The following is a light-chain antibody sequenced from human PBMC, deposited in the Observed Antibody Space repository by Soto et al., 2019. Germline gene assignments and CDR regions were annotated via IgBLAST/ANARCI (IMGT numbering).Light chain of an antibody. V-gene: IGKV3D-20*02. CDR1: QSVGSNY. Sequence: EFVLTQSPGTLSLSPGERATLSCRASQSVGSNYLAWYQQKPGQAPRLLIYGASNRATGVPARFSGSGSGTDFTLTISSLEPEDFALYHCQHRSKFGQGTRLEIK. CDR2: GAS. J-gene: IGKJ5*01. CDR3: QHRSK.